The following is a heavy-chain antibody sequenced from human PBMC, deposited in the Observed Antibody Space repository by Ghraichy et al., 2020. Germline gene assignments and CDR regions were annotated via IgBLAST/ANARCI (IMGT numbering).Heavy chain of an antibody. D-gene: IGHD3-10*01. Sequence: GESLNISCAASGFTFSSYSMNWVRQAPGKGLEWVSSISSSSSYIYYADSVKGRFTISRDNAKNSLYLQMNSLRAEDTAVYYCARDEVYYGSGGAFDIWGQGTMVTVSS. CDR1: GFTFSSYS. V-gene: IGHV3-21*01. CDR2: ISSSSSYI. CDR3: ARDEVYYGSGGAFDI. J-gene: IGHJ3*02.